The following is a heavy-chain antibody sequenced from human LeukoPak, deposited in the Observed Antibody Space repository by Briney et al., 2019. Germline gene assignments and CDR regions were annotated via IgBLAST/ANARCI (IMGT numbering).Heavy chain of an antibody. D-gene: IGHD3-10*01. V-gene: IGHV3-30*02. CDR2: MHCDGSPK. J-gene: IGHJ4*02. Sequence: GGSLRLSCAASGFTFATYGMHWLPQAPGKGLEGVAFMHCDGSPKHYAVYVKGPCTIPNDMTTLTLYLHMNSLRPEDTAVYYCAKESGSFHASGASFDYWGQGILVTVSS. CDR1: GFTFATYG. CDR3: AKESGSFHASGASFDY.